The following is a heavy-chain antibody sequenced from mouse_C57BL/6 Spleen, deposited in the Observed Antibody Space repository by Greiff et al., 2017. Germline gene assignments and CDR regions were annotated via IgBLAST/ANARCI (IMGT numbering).Heavy chain of an antibody. D-gene: IGHD2-2*01. CDR1: GFTFSSYA. Sequence: EVHLVESGGGLVKPGGSLKLSCAASGFTFSSYAMSWVRQTPEKRLEWVATISDGGSYTYYPDNVKGRFTISRDNAKNNLYLQMSHLKSEDTAMYYCARDLWLLFFDYWGQGTTLTVSS. CDR2: ISDGGSYT. CDR3: ARDLWLLFFDY. J-gene: IGHJ2*01. V-gene: IGHV5-4*01.